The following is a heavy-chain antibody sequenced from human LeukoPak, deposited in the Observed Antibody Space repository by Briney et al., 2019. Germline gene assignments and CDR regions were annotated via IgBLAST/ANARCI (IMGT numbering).Heavy chain of an antibody. CDR2: ISGSGGRT. Sequence: QPGGSLRLSCAASGFTFSSYAMNWVRQAPGEGLEWVSGISGSGGRTYYADSVKGRFTIYRDNSKNTLYLQMNSLRAEDTAVYYCAKDLYGDYVVDYWGQGTLVTVSS. CDR3: AKDLYGDYVVDY. CDR1: GFTFSSYA. V-gene: IGHV3-23*01. J-gene: IGHJ4*02. D-gene: IGHD4-17*01.